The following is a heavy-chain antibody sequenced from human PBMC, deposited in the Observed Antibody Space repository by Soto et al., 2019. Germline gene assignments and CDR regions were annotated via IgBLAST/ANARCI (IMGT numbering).Heavy chain of an antibody. CDR1: GGSISSYY. CDR3: ARLWPRNPYCCSTSCYPYYMDV. CDR2: IYYSGST. J-gene: IGHJ6*03. V-gene: IGHV4-59*08. Sequence: QVQLQESGPGLVKPSETLSLTCTVSGGSISSYYWSWIRQPPGKGLEWIGYIYYSGSTNYNPSLKSRVTISVDTSKNQFSLKLSSVTAADTAMYYCARLWPRNPYCCSTSCYPYYMDVWGKGTTVTVSS. D-gene: IGHD2-2*01.